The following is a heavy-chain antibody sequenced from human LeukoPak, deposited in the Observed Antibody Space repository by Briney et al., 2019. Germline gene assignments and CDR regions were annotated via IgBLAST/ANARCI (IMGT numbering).Heavy chain of an antibody. CDR2: INPNSGGT. J-gene: IGHJ6*03. CDR1: GYTFTNYD. CDR3: ARDGERGEQDYYYYYYMDV. V-gene: IGHV1-2*02. D-gene: IGHD1/OR15-1a*01. Sequence: ASVKVSCKASGYTFTNYDINWVRQATGQGLEWMGWINPNSGGTNYAQKFQGRVTMTRDTSISTAYMELSRLRSDDTAVYYCARDGERGEQDYYYYYYMDVWGKGTTVTVSS.